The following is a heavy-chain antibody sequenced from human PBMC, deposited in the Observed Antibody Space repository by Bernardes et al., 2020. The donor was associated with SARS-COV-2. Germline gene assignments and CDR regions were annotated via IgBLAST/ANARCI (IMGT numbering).Heavy chain of an antibody. V-gene: IGHV3-30*18. CDR3: AKDSGRFIIATPAAIGMGYFDY. CDR1: RFTFSSYG. J-gene: IGHJ4*02. CDR2: ISYDGSTQ. Sequence: GGSLRLSCAASRFTFSSYGMHWVRQAPGKGLEWVALISYDGSTQDYADSVKGRFTISRDNSKNTLYLQMNSLRLEDTAVYYCAKDSGRFIIATPAAIGMGYFDYWGQGAQVTVSS. D-gene: IGHD2-2*01.